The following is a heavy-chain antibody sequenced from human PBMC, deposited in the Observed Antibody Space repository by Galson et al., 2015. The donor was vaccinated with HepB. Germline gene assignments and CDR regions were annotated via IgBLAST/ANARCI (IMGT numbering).Heavy chain of an antibody. CDR1: GFTFSSYW. CDR3: ARESRGWYGFGDRFDP. J-gene: IGHJ5*02. D-gene: IGHD6-19*01. V-gene: IGHV3-7*03. CDR2: IKQDGSEK. Sequence: SLRLSCAASGFTFSSYWMSWVRQAPGKGLEWVANIKQDGSEKYYVDSVKGRFTISRDNAKNSLYLQMNSLRAEDTAVYYCARESRGWYGFGDRFDPWGQGTLVTVSS.